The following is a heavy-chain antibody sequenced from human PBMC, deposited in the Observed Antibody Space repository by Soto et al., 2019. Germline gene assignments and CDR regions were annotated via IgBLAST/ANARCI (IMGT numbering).Heavy chain of an antibody. Sequence: GGSLRLSCAASGFTFSSYWMHWVRQAPGKGLVWVSRINSDGSSTSYAGSVRGRFTISRDNAKNSLYLQMNGLRAEDTAMYYCARGTGYSTFDYWDPATLVTVSS. J-gene: IGHJ4*02. D-gene: IGHD2-15*01. CDR3: ARGTGYSTFDY. V-gene: IGHV3-74*01. CDR2: INSDGSST. CDR1: GFTFSSYW.